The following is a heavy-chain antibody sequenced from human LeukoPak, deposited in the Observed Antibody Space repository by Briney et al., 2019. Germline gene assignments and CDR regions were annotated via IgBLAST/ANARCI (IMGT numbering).Heavy chain of an antibody. V-gene: IGHV3-9*01. Sequence: GGSLRLSCAASGFTFDDYGMHWVRQPPGKGLEWVSGISWNSGNIGYADSVKGRFTIFRDNAKNSLYLQMDILKPEDTAFYYCAKVDGYNSGWYDSWGQGTLVTVSS. D-gene: IGHD6-19*01. J-gene: IGHJ5*01. CDR3: AKVDGYNSGWYDS. CDR2: ISWNSGNI. CDR1: GFTFDDYG.